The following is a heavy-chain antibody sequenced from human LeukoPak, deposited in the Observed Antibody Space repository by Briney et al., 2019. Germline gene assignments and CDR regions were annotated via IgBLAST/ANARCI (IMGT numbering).Heavy chain of an antibody. D-gene: IGHD1-26*01. Sequence: GGSLRLSCAASGFTLSTYWMNWVRQAPGKGLEWVANINQDGSEKYYVDSVKGRFTISRDNAKNSLYLQMNSLRAEDTAVYYCARDKGGSYLYYFDYWGQGTLVTVSS. CDR1: GFTLSTYW. CDR2: INQDGSEK. J-gene: IGHJ4*02. V-gene: IGHV3-7*03. CDR3: ARDKGGSYLYYFDY.